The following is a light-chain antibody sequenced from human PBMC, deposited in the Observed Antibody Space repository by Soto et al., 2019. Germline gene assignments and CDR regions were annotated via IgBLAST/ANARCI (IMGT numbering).Light chain of an antibody. J-gene: IGKJ4*01. CDR3: QQFNDYPLT. Sequence: AIQLTRSPSSLSACVLGRGRSGFRASQGISSDLAWYQQKPGKTPKLLIFDASSLESEVPSRFSGSGSVTDFTLTISSLQPEDFATYYCQQFNDYPLTFGGGTKVDI. V-gene: IGKV1D-13*01. CDR2: DAS. CDR1: QGISSD.